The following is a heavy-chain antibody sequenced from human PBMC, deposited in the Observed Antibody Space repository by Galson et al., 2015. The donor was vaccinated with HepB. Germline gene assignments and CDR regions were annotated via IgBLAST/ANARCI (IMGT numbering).Heavy chain of an antibody. Sequence: SLRLSCAASGFIFSNHALHWVRRAPGKGLEWVAFISYDGSTQHYADSVKGRFTVSRDSAKNTMYLQMDSLRVEDTAIYYCVKDRGYVYGDCDGYFQSWGQGALVTVSS. CDR3: VKDRGYVYGDCDGYFQS. J-gene: IGHJ1*01. CDR2: ISYDGSTQ. V-gene: IGHV3-30*04. D-gene: IGHD4-17*01. CDR1: GFIFSNHA.